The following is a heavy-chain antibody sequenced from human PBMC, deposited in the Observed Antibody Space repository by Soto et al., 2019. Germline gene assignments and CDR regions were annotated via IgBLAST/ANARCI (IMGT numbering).Heavy chain of an antibody. CDR2: IYYSGST. D-gene: IGHD3-16*02. J-gene: IGHJ4*02. Sequence: SETLSLTCTVSGGSISSYYWSWIRQPPGKGLEWIGYIYYSGSTNYNPSLKSRVTISVDTPKNQFSLKLSSVTAADTAVYYCARSSTYYDYVWGSYRPKYYFDYWGQGTLVTVSS. CDR1: GGSISSYY. CDR3: ARSSTYYDYVWGSYRPKYYFDY. V-gene: IGHV4-59*08.